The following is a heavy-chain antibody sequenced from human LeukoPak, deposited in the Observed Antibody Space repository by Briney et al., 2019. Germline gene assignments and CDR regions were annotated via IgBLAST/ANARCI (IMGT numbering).Heavy chain of an antibody. CDR2: INPSGGST. D-gene: IGHD3-22*01. J-gene: IGHJ4*02. V-gene: IGHV1-46*01. Sequence: ASVKVSCKASGYTFTSYYMHWVRQAPGQGLEWMGIINPSGGSTSHAQKFQGRVTMTRDTSTSTVYMELSSLRSEDTAVYYCARGRNDRKAYPHYYDSSGYYYDDYWGQGTLVTVSS. CDR3: ARGRNDRKAYPHYYDSSGYYYDDY. CDR1: GYTFTSYY.